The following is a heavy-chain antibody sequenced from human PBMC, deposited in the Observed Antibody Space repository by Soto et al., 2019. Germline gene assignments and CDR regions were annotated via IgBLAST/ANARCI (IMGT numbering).Heavy chain of an antibody. D-gene: IGHD3-10*01. J-gene: IGHJ6*02. Sequence: SETLSLTCTVSGGSVNKIIDYWIWFRQPPGKGLDWIGYIYYSGSSDYNPSLGSRVTISLDTSKNQFSLKLSSVTTADTAVYYCARGVGFGYYYYHMDLWGQGTTVTVS. CDR1: GGSVNKIIDY. CDR3: ARGVGFGYYYYHMDL. V-gene: IGHV4-61*01. CDR2: IYYSGSS.